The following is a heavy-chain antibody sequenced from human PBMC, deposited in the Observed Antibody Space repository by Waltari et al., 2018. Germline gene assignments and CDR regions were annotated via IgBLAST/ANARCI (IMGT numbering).Heavy chain of an antibody. CDR3: ARDVGQGDYFDY. J-gene: IGHJ4*02. V-gene: IGHV3-48*01. CDR1: GFSFSTYS. D-gene: IGHD2-15*01. CDR2: ISSSSGNT. Sequence: ELQLVESGGGLVQPGGSLRVSCAASGFSFSTYSMNWVRQAPGKGLEWVSVISSSSGNTYYADSVKGRFTISRDNAKDSLYLQMNSLRVEDTAVYYCARDVGQGDYFDYWGQGTLVTVSS.